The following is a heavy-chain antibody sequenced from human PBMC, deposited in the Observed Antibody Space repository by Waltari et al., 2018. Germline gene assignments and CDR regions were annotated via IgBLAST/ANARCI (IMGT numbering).Heavy chain of an antibody. J-gene: IGHJ4*02. CDR1: GFTFSSYA. CDR3: AKASSYSDSSGYHYYFDY. D-gene: IGHD3-22*01. V-gene: IGHV3-23*04. CDR2: ISGSGGGT. Sequence: EVQLVESGGGLVQPGGSLRLSCAASGFTFSSYAMSWVRQAPGKGLEWVSAISGSGGGTNYADSVKGRLTISRDNSKNTLYLQMNSLRAEDTAVYYCAKASSYSDSSGYHYYFDYWGQGTLVTVSS.